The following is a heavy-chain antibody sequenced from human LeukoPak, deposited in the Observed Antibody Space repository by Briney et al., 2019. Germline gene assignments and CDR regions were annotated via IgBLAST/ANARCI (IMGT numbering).Heavy chain of an antibody. CDR2: INHSGST. V-gene: IGHV4-34*01. D-gene: IGHD5-24*01. Sequence: SETLSLICAVYGGSFSGYYWSWIRQPPGKGLEWIGEINHSGSTNYNPSLKSRVTISVDTSKNQFSLKLSSVTAADTAVYYCARVVALGYSDYWGQGTLVTVSS. CDR3: ARVVALGYSDY. J-gene: IGHJ4*02. CDR1: GGSFSGYY.